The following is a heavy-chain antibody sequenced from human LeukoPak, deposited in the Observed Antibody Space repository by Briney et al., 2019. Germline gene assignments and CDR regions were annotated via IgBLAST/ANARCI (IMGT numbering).Heavy chain of an antibody. J-gene: IGHJ4*02. V-gene: IGHV3-53*01. CDR2: IYSGGST. CDR3: ARDYDAYSSSPSDY. Sequence: GGSLRLSCAASGFTVSSNSMSWVRQAPGKGLDWVSVIYSGGSTYYADSVKGRFTISRDNSKNTLYLRMNSLRAEDTAVYYCARDYDAYSSSPSDYWGQGTLVTVSS. D-gene: IGHD6-13*01. CDR1: GFTVSSNS.